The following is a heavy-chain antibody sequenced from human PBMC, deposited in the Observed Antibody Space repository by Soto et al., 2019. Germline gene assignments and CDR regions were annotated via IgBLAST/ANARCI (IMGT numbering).Heavy chain of an antibody. V-gene: IGHV1-69*12. J-gene: IGHJ6*02. CDR1: GGTVSSYA. CDR2: IIPIFGTA. D-gene: IGHD3-10*01. Sequence: QVQLVQSGAEVKKPGSSVKVSCKASGGTVSSYAISWVRQAPGQVLEWMGGIIPIFGTAEYAQKFQGRVTINADESRSKAYLELSSLRCEDTAVYYCARSGARPWYYYYGMDVWGQGTTVTFSS. CDR3: ARSGARPWYYYYGMDV.